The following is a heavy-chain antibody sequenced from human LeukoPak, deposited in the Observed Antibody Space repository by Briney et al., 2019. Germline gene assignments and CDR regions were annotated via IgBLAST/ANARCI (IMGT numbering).Heavy chain of an antibody. CDR3: AREEMATVGYFDY. Sequence: SQTLSLTCTVSGDSISSGSYYWSWIRQPAGKGLEWIGHIYTSGSTNYNPSLKSRVTISVDTSKNQFSLKLSSVTAADTAAYYCAREEMATVGYFDYWGQGTLVTVSS. J-gene: IGHJ4*02. CDR2: IYTSGST. CDR1: GDSISSGSYY. V-gene: IGHV4-61*09. D-gene: IGHD5-24*01.